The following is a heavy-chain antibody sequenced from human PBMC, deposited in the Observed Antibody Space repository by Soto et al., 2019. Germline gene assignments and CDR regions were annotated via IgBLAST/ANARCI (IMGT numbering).Heavy chain of an antibody. CDR3: AKDPGMIVVVIAFDI. CDR1: GFTFSSYG. J-gene: IGHJ3*02. V-gene: IGHV3-30*18. D-gene: IGHD3-22*01. CDR2: ISYDGSNK. Sequence: GGSLRLSCAASGFTFSSYGMHWVRQAPGKGLEWVAVISYDGSNKYYADSVKGRFTISRDNSKNTLYLQMNSLRAEDTAVYYCAKDPGMIVVVIAFDIWGQGTMVTVSS.